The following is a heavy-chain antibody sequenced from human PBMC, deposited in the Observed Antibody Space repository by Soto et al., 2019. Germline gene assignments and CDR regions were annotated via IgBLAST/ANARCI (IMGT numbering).Heavy chain of an antibody. V-gene: IGHV3-23*01. Sequence: GGSLRLSCAASGFTFSSYAMSWVRQAPGKGLEWVSAISGSGGSTYYADSVKGRFTISRDNSKNTLYLQMNSLRAEDMAVYYCAKGDECCGGDCYSNWFDPWGQGTLVTVSS. CDR3: AKGDECCGGDCYSNWFDP. J-gene: IGHJ5*02. CDR1: GFTFSSYA. D-gene: IGHD2-21*02. CDR2: ISGSGGST.